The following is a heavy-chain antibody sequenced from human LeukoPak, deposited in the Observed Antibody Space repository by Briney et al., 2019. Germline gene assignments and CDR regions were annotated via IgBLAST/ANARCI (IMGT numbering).Heavy chain of an antibody. Sequence: SETLSLTCAVYGGSFSGYYWSWIRQPPRKGLEWIGEINHSGSTNYNPSLKSRVTISVDTSKNQFSLKLSSVTAADTAVYYCARVTPRLGWFDPWGQGTLVTVSS. CDR1: GGSFSGYY. D-gene: IGHD1-14*01. J-gene: IGHJ5*02. V-gene: IGHV4-34*01. CDR3: ARVTPRLGWFDP. CDR2: INHSGST.